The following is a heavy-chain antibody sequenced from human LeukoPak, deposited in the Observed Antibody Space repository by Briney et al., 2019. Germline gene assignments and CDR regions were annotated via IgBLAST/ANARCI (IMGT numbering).Heavy chain of an antibody. D-gene: IGHD3-9*01. CDR3: ARLPDYDIWGMNWFDP. J-gene: IGHJ5*02. CDR1: DGSITNYD. V-gene: IGHV4-59*08. CDR2: VHYSGTA. Sequence: SETLSLTCTVSDGSITNYDWSWVRQPPGKGLEFIGHVHYSGTANYNPSLRSRVTISVDTSKNQFSLKLSSVTAADTAVYYCARLPDYDIWGMNWFDPWGQGTLVTVSS.